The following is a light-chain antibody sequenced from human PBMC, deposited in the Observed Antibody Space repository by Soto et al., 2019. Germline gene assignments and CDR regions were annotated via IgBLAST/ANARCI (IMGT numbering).Light chain of an antibody. CDR2: EVS. J-gene: IGLJ1*01. Sequence: QSVLTQPPSASGSPGQSVTISCTGTSSDVGGYNYVSWYQQHPGKAPKLMIYEVSKRPSGVPDRFSGSKSGNTASLTVYGLQAEDEADYYCSSYAGSNNWNFGTGTKLTVL. CDR3: SSYAGSNNWN. V-gene: IGLV2-8*01. CDR1: SSDVGGYNY.